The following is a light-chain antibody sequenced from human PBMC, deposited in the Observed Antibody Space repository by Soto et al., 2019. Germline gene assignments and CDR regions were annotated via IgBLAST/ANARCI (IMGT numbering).Light chain of an antibody. CDR2: DAS. CDR1: HSIDTW. J-gene: IGKJ2*01. V-gene: IGKV1-5*01. CDR3: HQYKSYTPYT. Sequence: DIQMTQSPSALSASLGDRVTITCRASHSIDTWLAWYQQRPGKAPNLLIYDASSLGSGVPSRFSGGGSGTEFTLTISNLQPDDFGTYYCHQYKSYTPYTIGQGTKVEIK.